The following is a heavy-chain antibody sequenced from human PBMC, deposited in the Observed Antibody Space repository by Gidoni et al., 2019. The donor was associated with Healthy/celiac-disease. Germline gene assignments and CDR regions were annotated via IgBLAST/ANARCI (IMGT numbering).Heavy chain of an antibody. D-gene: IGHD6-13*01. J-gene: IGHJ4*02. V-gene: IGHV4-34*01. CDR3: ARERAVGSISGKFDY. CDR2: INHSGST. Sequence: QVQLQQCGAGLFKPSDTLSLTCAVYGGSCSGYYWSWIRQPPGKGLEWIGEINHSGSTNYIPSLKSRVTISVDASKNQFSLKLTSVTAADTAVYYCARERAVGSISGKFDYWGQGTLVSVSS. CDR1: GGSCSGYY.